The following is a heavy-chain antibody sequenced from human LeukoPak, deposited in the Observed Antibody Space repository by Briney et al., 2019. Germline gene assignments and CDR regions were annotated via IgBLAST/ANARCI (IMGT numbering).Heavy chain of an antibody. D-gene: IGHD1-1*01. Sequence: QSGRSLRLSCAASGFTFSSYAMHWVRQAPGKGLEMVVVISYDGSNKYYADSVKGRFTISRDNSKNTLYLQMNSLRAEDTAVYYCARSNDRGAFDIWGQGTMVTVSS. CDR1: GFTFSSYA. J-gene: IGHJ3*02. CDR2: ISYDGSNK. CDR3: ARSNDRGAFDI. V-gene: IGHV3-30*01.